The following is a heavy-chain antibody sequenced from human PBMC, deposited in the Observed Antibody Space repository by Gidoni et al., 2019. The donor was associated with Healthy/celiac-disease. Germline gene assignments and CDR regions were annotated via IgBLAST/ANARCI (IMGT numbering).Heavy chain of an antibody. V-gene: IGHV5-51*03. CDR2: IYPGDSDT. J-gene: IGHJ4*02. CDR3: ARRYYDYVWGRRQTYYFDY. D-gene: IGHD3-16*01. Sequence: EVQLVQSGAEVNKPGASLKSSCKGSGYSFTSYWIGWVRQMPGKGLEWMGIIYPGDSDTRYSPSFQGQVTISADKSISTAYLQWSSLKASDTAMYYCARRYYDYVWGRRQTYYFDYWGQGTLVTVSS. CDR1: GYSFTSYW.